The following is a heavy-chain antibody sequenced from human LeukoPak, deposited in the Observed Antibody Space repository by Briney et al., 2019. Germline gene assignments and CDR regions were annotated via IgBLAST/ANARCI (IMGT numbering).Heavy chain of an antibody. CDR3: AKDISDQPEYYYYGMDV. D-gene: IGHD1-14*01. CDR1: GFTFDDYA. Sequence: GGSLRLSCAASGFTFDDYAMHWVRQAPGKGLEWVSGISWNSGSTGYADSVKGRFTISRDNTKNSLYLQMNSPRAEDTALYYCAKDISDQPEYYYYGMDVWGQGTTVTVSS. J-gene: IGHJ6*02. V-gene: IGHV3-9*01. CDR2: ISWNSGST.